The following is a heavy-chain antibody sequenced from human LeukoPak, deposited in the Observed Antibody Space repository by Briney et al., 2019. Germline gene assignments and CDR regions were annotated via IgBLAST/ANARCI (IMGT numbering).Heavy chain of an antibody. V-gene: IGHV3-11*01. CDR3: ARDDWELLPSRDDAFDI. CDR1: GFTFSDYY. CDR2: ISSSGSTI. J-gene: IGHJ3*02. D-gene: IGHD1-26*01. Sequence: GGSLRLSCAASGFTFSDYYMSWIRQAPGKGLEWVSYISSSGSTIYYADSVKGRFTISRDNAKNSLYLQMNSLRAEDTAVYYCARDDWELLPSRDDAFDIWGQGTMVTVSS.